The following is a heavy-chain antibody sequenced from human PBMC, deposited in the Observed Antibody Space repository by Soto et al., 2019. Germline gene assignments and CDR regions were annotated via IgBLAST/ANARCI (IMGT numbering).Heavy chain of an antibody. Sequence: GGSLRLSCAPSGFSFNIFAMEWVRQAPGKGLEWVSGISGGGSSTYYADSVKGRFTISRDNSNNTLYLQMNSLRAEDTAVYYCAKDPTSYDSSAQFDSWGQGTLVTVSS. J-gene: IGHJ4*02. CDR3: AKDPTSYDSSAQFDS. CDR1: GFSFNIFA. V-gene: IGHV3-23*01. D-gene: IGHD3-22*01. CDR2: ISGGGSST.